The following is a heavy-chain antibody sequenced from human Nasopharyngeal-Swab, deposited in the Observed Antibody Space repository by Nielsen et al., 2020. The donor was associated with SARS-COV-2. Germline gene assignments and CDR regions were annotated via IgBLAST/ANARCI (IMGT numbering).Heavy chain of an antibody. J-gene: IGHJ4*02. Sequence: LSLTCAASGFTVSSNYMSWVRQAPGKGLEWVSVIYSGGSTYYADSAKGRFTISRDNSKNTLYLQMNSLRAEDTAVYYCAREGGLAVAGVYYFDYWGQGTLVTVSS. CDR1: GFTVSSNY. CDR3: AREGGLAVAGVYYFDY. D-gene: IGHD6-19*01. CDR2: IYSGGST. V-gene: IGHV3-53*01.